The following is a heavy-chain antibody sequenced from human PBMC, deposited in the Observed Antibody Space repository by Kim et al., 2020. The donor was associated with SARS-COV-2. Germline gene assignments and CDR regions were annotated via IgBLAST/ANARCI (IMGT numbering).Heavy chain of an antibody. Sequence: SETLSLTCTVSGGSISSSSYYWGWIRQPPGKGLEWIGSIYYSGSTYYNPSLKSRVTISVDTSKNQFSLKLSSVTAADTAVYYCAREPYSSSWTEGVYYYYYYGMDVWGQGTTVTVSS. D-gene: IGHD6-13*01. CDR2: IYYSGST. J-gene: IGHJ6*02. CDR3: AREPYSSSWTEGVYYYYYYGMDV. V-gene: IGHV4-39*07. CDR1: GGSISSSSYY.